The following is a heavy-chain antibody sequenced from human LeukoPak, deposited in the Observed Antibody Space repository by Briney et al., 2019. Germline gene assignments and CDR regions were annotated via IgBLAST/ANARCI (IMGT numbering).Heavy chain of an antibody. CDR2: IYYSGST. J-gene: IGHJ5*02. CDR3: VRGTVTTRRWFDP. D-gene: IGHD4-17*01. Sequence: GSLRLSCAASGFTFSSYAMSWVRQPPGKGLEWIGSIYYSGSTFYNSSLKSRVTISLDTSKNQISLKLSSVTAADTAVYYCVRGTVTTRRWFDPWGQGTLVTVSS. V-gene: IGHV4-38-2*01. CDR1: GFTFSSYA.